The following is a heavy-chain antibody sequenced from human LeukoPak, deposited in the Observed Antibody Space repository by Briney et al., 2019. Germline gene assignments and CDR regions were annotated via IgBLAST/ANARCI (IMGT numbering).Heavy chain of an antibody. CDR2: ISYDGSNK. D-gene: IGHD3-10*01. CDR3: ARRGGSGSYYNSYFDY. CDR1: GFTFSSYA. J-gene: IGHJ4*02. V-gene: IGHV3-30*04. Sequence: GGSLRLSCAASGFTFSSYAMHWVRQAPGKGLEWVAVISYDGSNKYYADSVKGRFTISRDNSKNTLYLQMNSLRAEDTAVYYCARRGGSGSYYNSYFDYWGQGTLVTVSS.